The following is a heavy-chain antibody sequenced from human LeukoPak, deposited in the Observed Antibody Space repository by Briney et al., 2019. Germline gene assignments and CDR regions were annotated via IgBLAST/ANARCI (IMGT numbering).Heavy chain of an antibody. D-gene: IGHD1-26*01. CDR1: GFTFSDYY. V-gene: IGHV3-11*01. Sequence: GGSLRLSCAASGFTFSDYYMSWIRQAPGKGLRWVSYISSSGSTIYYADPVKGRFTISRVNAKNSLYLQMNSLRAEDTAVYYCARRRDSGSLQHFDYWGQGTLVTVSS. CDR2: ISSSGSTI. CDR3: ARRRDSGSLQHFDY. J-gene: IGHJ4*02.